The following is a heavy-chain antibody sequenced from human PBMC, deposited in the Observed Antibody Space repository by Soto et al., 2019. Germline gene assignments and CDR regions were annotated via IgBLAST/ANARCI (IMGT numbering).Heavy chain of an antibody. CDR1: GGTFSSYT. CDR2: IIPILGIA. D-gene: IGHD6-13*01. J-gene: IGHJ6*03. CDR3: ARGSMREVIAAAGTYYYYYMDV. V-gene: IGHV1-69*02. Sequence: GASVKVSCKASGGTFSSYTISWVRQAPGQGLEWMGRIIPILGIANYAQKFQGRVTITADKSTSTAYMELSSLRSEDTAVYYCARGSMREVIAAAGTYYYYYMDVWGKGTTVTVSS.